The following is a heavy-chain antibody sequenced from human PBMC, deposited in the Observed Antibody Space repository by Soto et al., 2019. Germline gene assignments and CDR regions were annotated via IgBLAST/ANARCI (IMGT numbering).Heavy chain of an antibody. CDR1: GVTFNTHW. Sequence: GAPLILSCTASGVTFNTHWTHWVRQAPGKGLVWVSRIYFDGITKSYAYSVKGRLTVSRDNAKNTVYLHMITPRDEDTDVYYFGRWGAMGVYYWGQGTLVTVSS. V-gene: IGHV3-74*01. CDR3: GRWGAMGVYY. J-gene: IGHJ4*02. D-gene: IGHD1-26*01. CDR2: IYFDGITK.